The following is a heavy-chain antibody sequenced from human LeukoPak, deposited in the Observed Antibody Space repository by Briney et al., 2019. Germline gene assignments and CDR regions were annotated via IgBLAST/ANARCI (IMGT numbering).Heavy chain of an antibody. CDR3: AMEEIDILTGYPNGNWFDP. Sequence: VASVKVSCKASGYTFTSYGISWVRQAPGQGLEWMGWISAYNGNTNYAQKLQGRVTMTTDTSTSTAYMELRSLRSEDTAVYYYAMEEIDILTGYPNGNWFDPWGQGTLVTVSS. J-gene: IGHJ5*02. V-gene: IGHV1-18*01. CDR2: ISAYNGNT. D-gene: IGHD3-9*01. CDR1: GYTFTSYG.